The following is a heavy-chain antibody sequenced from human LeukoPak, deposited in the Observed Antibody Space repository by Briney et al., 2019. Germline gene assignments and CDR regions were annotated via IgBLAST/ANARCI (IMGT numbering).Heavy chain of an antibody. D-gene: IGHD6-13*01. CDR1: GLTFSTSA. Sequence: GGSLRLSCAASGLTFSTSAMNWVRQAPGKGLEWVSAITGSGGNTYHSDSVKSRFTISRDNSKNTLYLQMNSLRAEDTAVYYCAKLISAAGHFDYWGQGTLVTVSS. CDR2: ITGSGGNT. CDR3: AKLISAAGHFDY. V-gene: IGHV3-23*01. J-gene: IGHJ4*02.